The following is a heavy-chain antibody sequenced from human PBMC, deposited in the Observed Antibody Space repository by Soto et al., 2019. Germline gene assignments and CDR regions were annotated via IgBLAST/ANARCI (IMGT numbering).Heavy chain of an antibody. CDR1: GGTFSSYA. J-gene: IGHJ4*02. CDR2: IIPIFGTA. V-gene: IGHV1-69*01. D-gene: IGHD4-17*01. Sequence: QVQLVQSGAEVKKPGSSVKVSCKASGGTFSSYAISWVRQAPGQGLEWMGGIIPIFGTANYAQKFQGRVTITADESTSTAYMELSSLRSEDTAVYYCAREDRRVSDYGDYGLGPPGLGWGQGTLVTVSS. CDR3: AREDRRVSDYGDYGLGPPGLG.